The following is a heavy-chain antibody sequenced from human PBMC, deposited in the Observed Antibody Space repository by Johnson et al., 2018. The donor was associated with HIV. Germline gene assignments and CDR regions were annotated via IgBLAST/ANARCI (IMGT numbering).Heavy chain of an antibody. CDR1: QFTFSSYY. CDR2: ISSSGSTI. CDR3: ARWGSMIEAAFDI. D-gene: IGHD3-22*01. Sequence: EVQLVESGGGLAKPAWSPRLSCAASQFTFSSYYMNCVRQAPGNGLEWVSYISSSGSTIYYADSVKGRFTISRDNSKNTLYLQMNSLRAEDTAVYYCARWGSMIEAAFDIWGQGTMVTVSS. J-gene: IGHJ3*02. V-gene: IGHV3-48*01.